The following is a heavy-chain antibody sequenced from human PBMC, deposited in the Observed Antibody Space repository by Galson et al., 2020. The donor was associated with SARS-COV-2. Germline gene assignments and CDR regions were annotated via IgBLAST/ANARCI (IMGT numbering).Heavy chain of an antibody. D-gene: IGHD3-3*01. CDR1: GGSISSGGYY. Sequence: SETLSLTCTVSGGSISSGGYYWSWIRQHPGKGLEWIGYIYYSGSTYYNPSLKSRVTISVDTSKNQFSLKLSSVTAADTAVYYCARDGVRYGMDVWGQGTTVTVSS. V-gene: IGHV4-31*03. CDR3: ARDGVRYGMDV. CDR2: IYYSGST. J-gene: IGHJ6*02.